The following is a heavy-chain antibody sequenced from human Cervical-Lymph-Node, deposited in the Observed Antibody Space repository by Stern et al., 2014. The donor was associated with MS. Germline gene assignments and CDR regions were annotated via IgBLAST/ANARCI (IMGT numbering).Heavy chain of an antibody. Sequence: EVQLVESGGGLVQPGGSLRLSCVASGFTFRNYWMDWVRQGPGKGLVLVSRTKRDGTPITHADSVKGRFTISRDNAKNTLYLQMNSLRVEDTAVYYCTKDTYGPEDYWGQGTSVTVSS. CDR3: TKDTYGPEDY. CDR2: TKRDGTPI. CDR1: GFTFRNYW. V-gene: IGHV3-74*02. D-gene: IGHD2-15*01. J-gene: IGHJ4*02.